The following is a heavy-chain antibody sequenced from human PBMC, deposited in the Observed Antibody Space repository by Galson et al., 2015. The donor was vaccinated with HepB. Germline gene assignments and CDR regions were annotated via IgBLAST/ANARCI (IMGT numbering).Heavy chain of an antibody. J-gene: IGHJ6*02. D-gene: IGHD6-6*01. V-gene: IGHV3-23*01. CDR2: INNNGVST. CDR1: GFTFKNYA. Sequence: SLRLSCAASGFTFKNYAMTWVRQAPGKGLEWVSGINNNGVSTYYAGSVEGRFTVSRDNSNNTLYLQMNSLGGEDTAVYYCAKDRESIAARPGYCYYHYGLDVWGQGTTVTVSS. CDR3: AKDRESIAARPGYCYYHYGLDV.